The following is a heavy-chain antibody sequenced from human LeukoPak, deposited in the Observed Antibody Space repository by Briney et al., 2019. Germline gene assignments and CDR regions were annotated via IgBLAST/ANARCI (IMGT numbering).Heavy chain of an antibody. Sequence: SETLSLTCTVSGDSISSTTYYWGWIRQPPGKGLEWIGSIYYSGTTYYNPSLKSRVTMSVNTSINQFSLKLNSVTAADTAVYYCATHRAEIDDWGQGTLVTVSS. V-gene: IGHV4-39*01. CDR1: GDSISSTTYY. CDR3: ATHRAEIDD. J-gene: IGHJ4*02. CDR2: IYYSGTT.